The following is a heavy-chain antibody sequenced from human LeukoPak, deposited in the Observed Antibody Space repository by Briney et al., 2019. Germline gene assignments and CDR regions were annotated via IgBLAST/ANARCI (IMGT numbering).Heavy chain of an antibody. CDR2: INHSGST. CDR1: GASISSSDYY. D-gene: IGHD4-17*01. V-gene: IGHV4-39*07. Sequence: SETLSLTCTVSGASISSSDYYWSWIRQPPGKGLEWIGEINHSGSTNYNPSLKSRVTISVDTSKNQFSLKLSSVTAADTAVYYCARGPPGYGDRDYWGQGTLVTVSS. J-gene: IGHJ4*02. CDR3: ARGPPGYGDRDY.